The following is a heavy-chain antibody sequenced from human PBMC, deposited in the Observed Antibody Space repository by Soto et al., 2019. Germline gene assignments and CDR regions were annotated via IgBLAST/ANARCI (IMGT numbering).Heavy chain of an antibody. Sequence: GGSLRLSCAASGFTFSAYGMHWVRQAPGKGLERVAVKSNDGNNKYHADSVKGRFTISRDNSKNTLYLQMNSLRAEDTAVYYCAKDSGRGSADYYFDYWGRGTLVTVSS. CDR2: KSNDGNNK. J-gene: IGHJ4*02. CDR3: AKDSGRGSADYYFDY. V-gene: IGHV3-30*18. D-gene: IGHD3-10*01. CDR1: GFTFSAYG.